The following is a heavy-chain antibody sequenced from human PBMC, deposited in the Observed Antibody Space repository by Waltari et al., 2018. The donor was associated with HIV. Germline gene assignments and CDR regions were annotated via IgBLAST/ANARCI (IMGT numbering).Heavy chain of an antibody. D-gene: IGHD3-10*01. Sequence: QVQLQESGPGLVKPSQTLSLTCTVSGGSISSGDYYWSWLRRPPGKGLDWIGYIYYSGSTYYNPSLKSRVTISVDRSKNQFSLKLSSVTAADTAVYYCARVRSSTNTMVRGVSGPYYFDYWGQGTLVTVSS. CDR3: ARVRSSTNTMVRGVSGPYYFDY. J-gene: IGHJ4*02. CDR2: IYYSGST. V-gene: IGHV4-30-4*08. CDR1: GGSISSGDYY.